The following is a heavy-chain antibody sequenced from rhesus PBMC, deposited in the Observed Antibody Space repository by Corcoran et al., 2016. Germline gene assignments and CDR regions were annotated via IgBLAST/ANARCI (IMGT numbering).Heavy chain of an antibody. CDR2: SNRGGGDT. V-gene: IGHV3S5*01. CDR1: GFTFSNYG. Sequence: EVQLVETGGGLVQPGGSLKLSCGASGFTFSNYGMSWVRQAPGKGLEWVSASNRGGGDTWYADSVRGRFTISRDNSRNTLSLQMNSLRIEDTAVYYCAKGAAAINGLDSWGQGVVVTVSS. D-gene: IGHD6-31*01. J-gene: IGHJ6*01. CDR3: AKGAAAINGLDS.